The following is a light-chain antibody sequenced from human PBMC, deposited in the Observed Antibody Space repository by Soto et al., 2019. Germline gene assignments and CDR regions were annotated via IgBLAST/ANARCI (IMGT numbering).Light chain of an antibody. CDR1: QSVSSNY. CDR2: GAS. J-gene: IGKJ1*01. V-gene: IGKV3-20*01. CDR3: QQYGTSRDYT. Sequence: EIVLTQSPGTLSLSPGERATLSCRASQSVSSNYLAWYQQKPGQAPRVLIYGASTRATGIPDRFPGSGSGTDFTLTISSLEPEDFAVYYCQQYGTSRDYTFGQGTKVDI.